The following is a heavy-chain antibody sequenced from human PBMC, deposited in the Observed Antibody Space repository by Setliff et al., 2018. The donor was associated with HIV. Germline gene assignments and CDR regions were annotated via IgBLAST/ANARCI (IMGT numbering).Heavy chain of an antibody. CDR3: ASRPYSYDYSGRVFDF. J-gene: IGHJ4*02. D-gene: IGHD3-22*01. CDR1: GGSISRYY. Sequence: SETLSLTCTVSGGSISRYYWSWIRQPPGKGLEWIGSIYYSGTTYYNPSVKSRVTISVDTSKNQFSLNLTSVTATDTAVYYCASRPYSYDYSGRVFDFWGQGALVTVSS. CDR2: IYYSGTT. V-gene: IGHV4-39*01.